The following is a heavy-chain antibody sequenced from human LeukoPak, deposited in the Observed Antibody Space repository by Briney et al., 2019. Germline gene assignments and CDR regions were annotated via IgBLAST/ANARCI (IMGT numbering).Heavy chain of an antibody. CDR3: AACQYYYDSSGYYYSPYYYYGMDV. CDR2: INHSGST. V-gene: IGHV4-34*01. J-gene: IGHJ6*02. Sequence: PSETLSLTCAVYGGSFSGYYWSWIRQPPGKGLEWIGEINHSGSTNYNPSLKSRVTISVDTSKNQFSLKLSSVTAADTAVYYCAACQYYYDSSGYYYSPYYYYGMDVWGQGTTVTVSS. D-gene: IGHD3-22*01. CDR1: GGSFSGYY.